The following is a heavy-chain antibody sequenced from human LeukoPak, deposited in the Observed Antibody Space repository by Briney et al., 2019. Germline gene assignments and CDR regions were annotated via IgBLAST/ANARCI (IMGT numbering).Heavy chain of an antibody. CDR1: GGTFSSYA. V-gene: IGHV1-69*05. J-gene: IGHJ4*02. Sequence: GSSVKVSCKASGGTFSSYAISWVRQAPGQGLEWRGGIIPIFGTANYAQKFQGRVTITTDESTSTAYMELSSLRSEDTAVYYCARDNGDGSTWRDPYYFDYWGQGTLVTVSS. CDR2: IIPIFGTA. D-gene: IGHD5-24*01. CDR3: ARDNGDGSTWRDPYYFDY.